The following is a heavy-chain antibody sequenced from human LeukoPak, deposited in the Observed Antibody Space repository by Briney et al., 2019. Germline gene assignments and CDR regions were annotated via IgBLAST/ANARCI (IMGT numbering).Heavy chain of an antibody. CDR1: GFTFTSYS. Sequence: GGSLRLSCAASGFTFTSYSMHWVRQAPGKGLEWVAVISYGGNNEYYADSVKGRFTISRDNSKNTLYLQMNSLRAEDTAVYYCAKTVGGRSSWYDSRYFDYWGQGTLVTVSS. D-gene: IGHD6-13*01. V-gene: IGHV3-30*18. CDR3: AKTVGGRSSWYDSRYFDY. CDR2: ISYGGNNE. J-gene: IGHJ4*02.